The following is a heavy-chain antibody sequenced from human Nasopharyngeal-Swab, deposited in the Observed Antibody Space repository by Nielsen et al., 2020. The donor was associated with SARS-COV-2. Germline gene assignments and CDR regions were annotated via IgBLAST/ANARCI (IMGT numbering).Heavy chain of an antibody. J-gene: IGHJ4*02. CDR3: ARHELPENRGGFDY. CDR2: IDPSDSYT. D-gene: IGHD2-15*01. Sequence: VRQMPGKGLEWMGRIDPSDSYTNYSPSFQGHVTISADKSISTAYLQWSSLKASDTAMYYCARHELPENRGGFDYWGQGTLVTV. V-gene: IGHV5-10-1*01.